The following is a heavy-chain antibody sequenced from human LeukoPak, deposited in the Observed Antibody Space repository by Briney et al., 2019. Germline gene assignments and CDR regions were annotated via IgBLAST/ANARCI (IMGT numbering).Heavy chain of an antibody. D-gene: IGHD4-17*01. CDR2: IKPDGSEK. CDR3: ARAYYGDFV. V-gene: IGHV3-7*04. Sequence: GGPLRLSCAASGFTFSNYWMSWVRQAPEKGLEWVALIKPDGSEKFFVPSVKDRFTISRDNAKNSLYLQMNSLRAEDTAVYYCARAYYGDFVWGQGTLVTVSS. J-gene: IGHJ4*02. CDR1: GFTFSNYW.